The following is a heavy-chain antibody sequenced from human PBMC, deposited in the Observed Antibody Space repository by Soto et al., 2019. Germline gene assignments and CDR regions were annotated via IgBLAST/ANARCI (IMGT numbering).Heavy chain of an antibody. D-gene: IGHD4-17*01. J-gene: IGHJ4*02. CDR3: ARERSNDYGGGVFDY. Sequence: SVKGSCKASGGTFSSYTISWVRQAPGQGLEWMGRIIPILGIANYAQKFQGRVTITADKSTSTAYMELSSLRSEDTAVYYCARERSNDYGGGVFDYWGQGTLVTVSS. V-gene: IGHV1-69*04. CDR2: IIPILGIA. CDR1: GGTFSSYT.